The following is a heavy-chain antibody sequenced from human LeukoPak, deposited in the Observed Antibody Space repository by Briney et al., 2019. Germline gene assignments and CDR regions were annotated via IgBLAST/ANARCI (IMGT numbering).Heavy chain of an antibody. CDR3: AKDRAVVVVIATLDY. V-gene: IGHV3-30*18. J-gene: IGHJ4*02. Sequence: GGSLRLSRAASGFTFSSYSMNWVRQAPGKGLEWVAVISYDGSNKYYADSVKGRFTISRDNSKNTLYLQMNSLRAEDTAVYYCAKDRAVVVVIATLDYWGQGTLVTVSS. CDR1: GFTFSSYS. D-gene: IGHD2-21*01. CDR2: ISYDGSNK.